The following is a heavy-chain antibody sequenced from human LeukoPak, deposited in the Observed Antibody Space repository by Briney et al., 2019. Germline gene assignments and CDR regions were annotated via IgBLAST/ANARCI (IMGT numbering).Heavy chain of an antibody. CDR1: GFTFDDYA. D-gene: IGHD6-19*01. CDR2: ITWNSGSI. Sequence: GGSLRLSCAASGFTFDDYAMHWVRQAPGKGLEWVSGITWNSGSIAYADSVKGRFTISRDNAKNSLFLQMNSLRAEDTALYYCAKDAIQRDRYRSGWYYNDYWGQGTLVTVSS. CDR3: AKDAIQRDRYRSGWYYNDY. J-gene: IGHJ4*02. V-gene: IGHV3-9*01.